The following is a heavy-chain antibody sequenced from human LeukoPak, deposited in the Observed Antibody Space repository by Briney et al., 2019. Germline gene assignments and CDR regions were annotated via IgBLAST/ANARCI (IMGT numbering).Heavy chain of an antibody. D-gene: IGHD5-12*01. Sequence: GASVKLSFTASGYTFTVYYMHWVRQAPGPGLGLMGWINPNSSGTNYAQKFQGRGTMTRDTSISTAYMELSRLRSDDTAVYYCATSGYGEDWFDPWGQGTLVTVSS. V-gene: IGHV1-2*02. J-gene: IGHJ5*02. CDR2: INPNSSGT. CDR3: ATSGYGEDWFDP. CDR1: GYTFTVYY.